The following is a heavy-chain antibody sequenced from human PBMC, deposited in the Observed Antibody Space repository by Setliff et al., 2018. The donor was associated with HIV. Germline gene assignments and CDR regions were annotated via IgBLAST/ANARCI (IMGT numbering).Heavy chain of an antibody. Sequence: LRLSCAASGFTFNTYTINWVRQAPGKGPEWVSSIGSSSSFTFYADSVKGRFTISRDNAKNSPYLQMISLRAEDTAVYYCARDGRHDRSGWYVIHQYFKHWGQGTLVTVSS. CDR2: IGSSSSFT. CDR1: GFTFNTYT. J-gene: IGHJ1*01. V-gene: IGHV3-21*01. D-gene: IGHD6-19*01. CDR3: ARDGRHDRSGWYVIHQYFKH.